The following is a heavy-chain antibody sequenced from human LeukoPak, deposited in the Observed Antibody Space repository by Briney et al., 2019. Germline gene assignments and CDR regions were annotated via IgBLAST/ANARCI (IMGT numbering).Heavy chain of an antibody. V-gene: IGHV4-59*08. D-gene: IGHD2-15*01. J-gene: IGHJ3*02. CDR1: GGSISNYD. CDR2: IYYSGST. Sequence: SETLSLTCTVSGGSISNYDWSWIRQPPGKGLEGIGYIYYSGSTNYNPSIKTRVTISVDTSKNQFSLRLSSMTAADTAVYYCARQREYCSGVGCYSDAFDIWGQGTMVTVSS. CDR3: ARQREYCSGVGCYSDAFDI.